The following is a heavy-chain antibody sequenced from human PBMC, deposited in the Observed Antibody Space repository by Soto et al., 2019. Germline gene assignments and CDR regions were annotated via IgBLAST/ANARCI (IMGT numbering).Heavy chain of an antibody. Sequence: LSLTCTVSGGSISSFYWSWFRQPPGKGLEWIAYFHYGGSTYYNPSLKSRVTTSIDTSKKQFSLELSSVIAADTAVYYCARGNGDLHFDYWGQGTLVTVSS. CDR3: ARGNGDLHFDY. V-gene: IGHV4-59*13. D-gene: IGHD7-27*01. CDR2: FHYGGST. CDR1: GGSISSFY. J-gene: IGHJ4*02.